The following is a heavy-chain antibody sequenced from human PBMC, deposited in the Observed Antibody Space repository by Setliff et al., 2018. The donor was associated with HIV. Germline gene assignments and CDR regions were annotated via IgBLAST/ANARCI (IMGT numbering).Heavy chain of an antibody. CDR2: IQTSEGT. V-gene: IGHV4-4*07. D-gene: IGHD3-10*01. CDR3: ARGGYGSGNAYYFAD. CDR1: DVSISAYY. J-gene: IGHJ4*02. Sequence: SETLSLTCTVSDVSISAYYWTWVRQSAGKGLEWIGRIQTSEGTKYNPSLNSRVTVSIDTPKNQFSLDLTSVTAADTAVYYCARGGYGSGNAYYFADWGQGTLVTVSS.